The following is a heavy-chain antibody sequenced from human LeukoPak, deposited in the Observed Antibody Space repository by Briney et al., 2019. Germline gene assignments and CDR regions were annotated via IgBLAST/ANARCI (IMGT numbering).Heavy chain of an antibody. CDR1: GYTFTGYY. Sequence: ASVKVSCKASGYTFTGYYMHWVRQAPGQGLEWMGWINPNSGGTNYAQKFQGRVTMTRDTSISTAYMELSRLRSDDTAVYYCARVLYCSSTSCYLGSPFDIWGQGTMVTVSS. CDR3: ARVLYCSSTSCYLGSPFDI. V-gene: IGHV1-2*02. D-gene: IGHD2-2*01. CDR2: INPNSGGT. J-gene: IGHJ3*02.